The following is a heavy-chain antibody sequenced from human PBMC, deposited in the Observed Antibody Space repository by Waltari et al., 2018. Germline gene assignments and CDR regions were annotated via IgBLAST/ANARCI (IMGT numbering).Heavy chain of an antibody. Sequence: QVQLVQSGAEVKQTESSVKVSCNASVGPLSGYYIAWVRQAPGQGLEWVGGLITILGKIDLAQKFQGRVSITTDESTDTAYMELNSLTNEDTGVYYCARGEYNFAWGCSWDVWGKGTTVTVSS. J-gene: IGHJ6*04. CDR1: VGPLSGYY. V-gene: IGHV1-69*05. CDR2: LITILGKI. D-gene: IGHD3-16*01. CDR3: ARGEYNFAWGCSWDV.